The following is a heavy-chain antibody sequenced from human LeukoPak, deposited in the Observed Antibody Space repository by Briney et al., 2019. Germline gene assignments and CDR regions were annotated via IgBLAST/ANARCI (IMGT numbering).Heavy chain of an antibody. CDR3: ARWGRLTIFGVVIKTYNWFDP. J-gene: IGHJ5*02. CDR2: INHRGST. D-gene: IGHD3-3*01. Sequence: PSETLSLTCAVYGASFSGYYWSWIRQPPGKGLEWIGEINHRGSTNYNPSLKSRVTISVDTSKNQFSLKLSSVTAADTAVYYCARWGRLTIFGVVIKTYNWFDPWGQGTLVTVSS. V-gene: IGHV4-34*01. CDR1: GASFSGYY.